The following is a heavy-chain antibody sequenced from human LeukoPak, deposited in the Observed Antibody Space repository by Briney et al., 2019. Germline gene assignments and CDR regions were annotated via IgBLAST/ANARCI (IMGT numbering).Heavy chain of an antibody. J-gene: IGHJ4*02. CDR1: GYTITXXX. Sequence: ASAKVSCKXXGYTITXXXXXXXXQAXXKXXXXXXXXXPEDGXTIYAPKFXXXXXXXXDTSTDTAYMELSSLRSEDTAVYYCATGFVAAAGSKEYYFDYWGQGTLVTVSS. CDR3: ATGFVAAAGSKEYYFDY. V-gene: IGHV1-24*01. CDR2: XXPEDGXT. D-gene: IGHD6-13*01.